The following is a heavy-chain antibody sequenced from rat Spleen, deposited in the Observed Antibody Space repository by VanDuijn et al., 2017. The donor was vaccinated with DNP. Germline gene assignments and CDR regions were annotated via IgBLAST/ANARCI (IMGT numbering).Heavy chain of an antibody. J-gene: IGHJ2*01. CDR3: AREEPRILSFFSSLFDY. D-gene: IGHD1-2*01. V-gene: IGHV2S12*01. Sequence: QVQLKESGPGLVQPSQTLSLTCTVSGFSLTSYGVSWVRQPPGKGLEWIVAISSGGSSYYNSALKPRLSISRDTSKSQVFLKMNSLQTEDTAIYFCAREEPRILSFFSSLFDYWGQGVMVTVSS. CDR2: ISSGGSS. CDR1: GFSLTSYG.